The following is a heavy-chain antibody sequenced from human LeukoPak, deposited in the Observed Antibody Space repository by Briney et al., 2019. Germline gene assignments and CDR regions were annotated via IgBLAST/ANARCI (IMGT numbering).Heavy chain of an antibody. J-gene: IGHJ5*02. CDR2: IYYSGST. D-gene: IGHD6-25*01. Sequence: SETLSLTCTVSGGSISSGDYYWSWIRQPPGKGLEWIGYIYYSGSTYYNPSLKSRVTISVDTSKNQFSLKLSSVTAADTAVCYCARVIAAAKGEFDPWGQGTLVTVSS. CDR3: ARVIAAAKGEFDP. CDR1: GGSISSGDYY. V-gene: IGHV4-30-4*01.